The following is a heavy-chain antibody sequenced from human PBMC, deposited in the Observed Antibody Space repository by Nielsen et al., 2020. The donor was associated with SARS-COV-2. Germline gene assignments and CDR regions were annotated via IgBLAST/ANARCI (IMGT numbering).Heavy chain of an antibody. Sequence: GESLKISCAASGFTFSSYSMNWVRQAPGKGLEWVSYISSSSSTIYYADSVKGRFTISRDNSKSTVFLQMNSLKLEDTAVYYCARETIDHTSSFVDYWGQGTLVTVSS. J-gene: IGHJ4*02. CDR1: GFTFSSYS. D-gene: IGHD2-2*01. CDR2: ISSSSSTI. V-gene: IGHV3-48*01. CDR3: ARETIDHTSSFVDY.